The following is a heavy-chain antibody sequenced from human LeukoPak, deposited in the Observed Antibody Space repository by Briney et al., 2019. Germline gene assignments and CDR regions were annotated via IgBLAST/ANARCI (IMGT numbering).Heavy chain of an antibody. J-gene: IGHJ4*02. D-gene: IGHD5-24*01. CDR3: AKDLMATIPGIFDY. CDR1: GLTFSSYA. Sequence: GGSLRLSCAASGLTFSSYAMSWVDQAPGKGVEWLSAISGSGGSTYYADSVKGRFTISRDNSKDTLYLQMNSLRAEDTAVYYCAKDLMATIPGIFDYWGQGTLVTVSS. V-gene: IGHV3-23*01. CDR2: ISGSGGST.